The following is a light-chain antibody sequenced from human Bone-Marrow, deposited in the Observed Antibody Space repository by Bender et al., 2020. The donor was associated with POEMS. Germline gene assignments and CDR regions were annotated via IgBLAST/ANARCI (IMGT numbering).Light chain of an antibody. Sequence: QSALTQPPSASGSPGQSVTISCTGTSSDVGDYTAVSWYQQHTGKAPKLMIYEVTKRPSGVPDRFSGSKSGNTASLTVSGLQAEDEADYYCSSYAGDYNLVFGGGTKLTVL. J-gene: IGLJ3*02. CDR2: EVT. CDR1: SSDVGDYTA. V-gene: IGLV2-8*01. CDR3: SSYAGDYNLV.